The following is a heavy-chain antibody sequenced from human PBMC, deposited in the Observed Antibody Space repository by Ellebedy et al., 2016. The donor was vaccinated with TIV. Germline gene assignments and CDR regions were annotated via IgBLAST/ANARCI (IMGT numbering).Heavy chain of an antibody. CDR2: ITSAGSSI. D-gene: IGHD5-18*01. Sequence: GGSLRLXXAASGFSFTPYSMSWVRQAPGKGLEWVSSITSAGSSIFYSPSVKGRFTISRDNSKNTLYLRMNSLRAEDTAVYYCAKIPCPSIQLWHDAFDIWGQGTMVTVSS. CDR1: GFSFTPYS. J-gene: IGHJ3*02. CDR3: AKIPCPSIQLWHDAFDI. V-gene: IGHV3-21*04.